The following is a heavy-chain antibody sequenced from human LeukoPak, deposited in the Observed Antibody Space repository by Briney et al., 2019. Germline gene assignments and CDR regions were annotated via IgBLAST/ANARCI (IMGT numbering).Heavy chain of an antibody. Sequence: ASVKVSCKASGYTFTGHYMHWVRQAPGQGLEWMGWINPNSGGTNYAQKFQGRVTMTRDTSISTAYMELSRLRSDDTAVYYCARDSVAGTTVYSFGYWGQGTLVTVSS. CDR3: ARDSVAGTTVYSFGY. CDR1: GYTFTGHY. J-gene: IGHJ4*02. CDR2: INPNSGGT. D-gene: IGHD6-19*01. V-gene: IGHV1-2*02.